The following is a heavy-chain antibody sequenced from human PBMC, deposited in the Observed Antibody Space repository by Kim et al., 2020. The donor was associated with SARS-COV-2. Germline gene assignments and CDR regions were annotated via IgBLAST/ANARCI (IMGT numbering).Heavy chain of an antibody. J-gene: IGHJ3*02. V-gene: IGHV4-39*01. Sequence: SETLSLTCTVSGGSISSSSYYWGWIRQPPGKGLEWIGSIYYSGSTYYNPSLKSRVTISVDTSKNQFSLKLSSVTAADTAVYYCARHEGGGVITPHAFDIWGQGTMVTVSS. CDR2: IYYSGST. D-gene: IGHD3-22*01. CDR1: GGSISSSSYY. CDR3: ARHEGGGVITPHAFDI.